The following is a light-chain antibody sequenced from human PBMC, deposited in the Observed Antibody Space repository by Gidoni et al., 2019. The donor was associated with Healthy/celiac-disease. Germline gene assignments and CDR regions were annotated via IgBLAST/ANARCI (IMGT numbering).Light chain of an antibody. V-gene: IGLV1-40*01. CDR1: SSNTGAGYD. CDR3: QSYDSSLSGVV. J-gene: IGLJ2*01. CDR2: GNS. Sequence: QSVLTQPPPVSGAPGQRATISCTGSSSNTGAGYDVHWYQQLPGTAPKLLIYGNSNRPSGVPDRFSGSKSGTSASLAITGLQAEDEADYYCQSYDSSLSGVVFGGGTKLTVL.